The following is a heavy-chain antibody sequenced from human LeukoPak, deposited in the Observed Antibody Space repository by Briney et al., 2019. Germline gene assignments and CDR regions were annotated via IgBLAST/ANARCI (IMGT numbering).Heavy chain of an antibody. Sequence: SETLSLTCTVSGGSVSSYYWSWIRQPAGKGLEWIGRIYTSGSTNYNPSLKSRVTMSVDTSKNQFSLKLSSVTAADTAVYYCARDLTSGLRYFDWSIDYWGQGTLVTVSS. CDR1: GGSVSSYY. V-gene: IGHV4-4*07. D-gene: IGHD3-9*01. J-gene: IGHJ4*02. CDR2: IYTSGST. CDR3: ARDLTSGLRYFDWSIDY.